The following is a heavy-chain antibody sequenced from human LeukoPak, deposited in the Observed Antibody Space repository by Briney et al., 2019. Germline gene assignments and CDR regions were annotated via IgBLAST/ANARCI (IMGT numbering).Heavy chain of an antibody. V-gene: IGHV3-66*01. CDR2: IYSGGST. D-gene: IGHD3-3*01. J-gene: IGHJ4*02. Sequence: GGSLRLSCAASGFTVSSNYMSWVRQAPGKGLEWVSVIYSGGSTYYADSVKGRFTISRDNSKNTLYLQMNSLRAEDTAVYYCASGAHRITIFGVVAPNFDYWGQGTLVTVSS. CDR1: GFTVSSNY. CDR3: ASGAHRITIFGVVAPNFDY.